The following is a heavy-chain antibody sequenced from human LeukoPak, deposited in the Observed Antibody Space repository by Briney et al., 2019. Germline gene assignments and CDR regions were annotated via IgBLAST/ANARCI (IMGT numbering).Heavy chain of an antibody. D-gene: IGHD3-10*01. V-gene: IGHV3-21*01. CDR1: GFTVSSNY. CDR2: ISSSSNYI. CDR3: ARSGIKMVRGVIIKSPYHMDV. Sequence: PGGSLRLSCAASGFTVSSNYMTWVRQAPGKGLEWVSSISSSSNYIYYADSVKGRFTISRDDAKNSLSLQMNSLRAEDTAVYYCARSGIKMVRGVIIKSPYHMDVWGKGTTVTVSS. J-gene: IGHJ6*03.